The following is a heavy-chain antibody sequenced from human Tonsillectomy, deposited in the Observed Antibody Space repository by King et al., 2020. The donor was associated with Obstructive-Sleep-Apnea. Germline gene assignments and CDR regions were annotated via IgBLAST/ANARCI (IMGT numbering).Heavy chain of an antibody. CDR2: IYHSGST. Sequence: QLQESGSGLVKPSQTLSLTCAVSGGSISSGGYSWSWIRQPPGKGLEWIGYIYHSGSTYYNPSLKSRVTISVDRSKNQFSLKLSSVTAADTAVYYCARTSAFLEYSSSPTGWWFDPWGQGTLVTVSS. CDR1: GGSISSGGYS. D-gene: IGHD6-6*01. J-gene: IGHJ5*02. CDR3: ARTSAFLEYSSSPTGWWFDP. V-gene: IGHV4-30-2*01.